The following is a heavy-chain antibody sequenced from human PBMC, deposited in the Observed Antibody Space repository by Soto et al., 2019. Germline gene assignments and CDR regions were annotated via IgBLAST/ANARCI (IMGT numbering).Heavy chain of an antibody. Sequence: QLQLQESGSGQVKPAQTLSLTCVVSGGSVTSGGHSWSWIRQAPGNGLEWVGSVYQSEYAYYNPSLRSRVAISVDRSNNQVSLRMTSVTAADTAIYYCARGDTRLGELSHDYWGQGKLVTVSS. J-gene: IGHJ4*02. CDR1: GGSVTSGGHS. D-gene: IGHD3-16*02. V-gene: IGHV4-30-2*01. CDR3: ARGDTRLGELSHDY. CDR2: VYQSEYA.